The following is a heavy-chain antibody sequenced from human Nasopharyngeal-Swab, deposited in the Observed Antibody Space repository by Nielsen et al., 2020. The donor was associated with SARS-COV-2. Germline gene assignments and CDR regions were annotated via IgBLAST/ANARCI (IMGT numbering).Heavy chain of an antibody. CDR2: ISSSGSTI. CDR3: AREDTDYYDSSGYFDY. D-gene: IGHD3-22*01. J-gene: IGHJ4*02. Sequence: GGSLRLSCAASGFTFSDYYMSWIRQAPGKGLEWVSYISSSGSTIHYADSVKGRFTISRDNAKNSLYLQMNSLRAEDTAVYYCAREDTDYYDSSGYFDYWGQGTLVTVSS. CDR1: GFTFSDYY. V-gene: IGHV3-11*01.